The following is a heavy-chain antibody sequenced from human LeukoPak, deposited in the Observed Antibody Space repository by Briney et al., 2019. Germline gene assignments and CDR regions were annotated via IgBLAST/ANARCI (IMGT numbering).Heavy chain of an antibody. CDR1: GGSFSGYY. Sequence: PSETLSLTCAVYGGSFSGYYWSWIRQPPGKGLEWIGEINHSGSTNYNPSLKSRVTISVDTSKNQFSLKLSSVTAADTAVYYCARGRGRFPPRPNWFDPWGQGTLVTVSS. CDR2: INHSGST. V-gene: IGHV4-34*01. CDR3: ARGRGRFPPRPNWFDP. D-gene: IGHD3-3*01. J-gene: IGHJ5*02.